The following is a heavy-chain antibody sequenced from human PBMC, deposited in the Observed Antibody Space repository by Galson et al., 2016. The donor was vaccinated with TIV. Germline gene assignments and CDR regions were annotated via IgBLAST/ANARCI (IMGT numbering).Heavy chain of an antibody. D-gene: IGHD2-15*01. CDR1: GLSVSINY. Sequence: SLRLSCAASGLSVSINYMTWVRQAPGKGLEWVSLISDGGNTYYPDSVMGRFTISRDNSKNTLYLQMNSLRVEDTAVYYCARDRVVDATYYYYYYGMDVWGQGTAVTVSS. J-gene: IGHJ6*02. CDR2: ISDGGNT. CDR3: ARDRVVDATYYYYYYGMDV. V-gene: IGHV3-66*02.